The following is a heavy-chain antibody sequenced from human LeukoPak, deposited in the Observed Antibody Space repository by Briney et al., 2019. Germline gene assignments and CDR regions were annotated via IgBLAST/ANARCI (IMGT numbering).Heavy chain of an antibody. CDR1: GFTSSDYY. Sequence: GGSLRLSCAASGFTSSDYYMSWIRQAPGKGLEWVSYISSSGSTTYYADSVKGRFTISRDNAKNSLYLQMNSLRAEDTAVYYCARDPMTTEGYYYYYMDVWGKRTTVTVSS. V-gene: IGHV3-11*04. D-gene: IGHD4-11*01. CDR3: ARDPMTTEGYYYYYMDV. J-gene: IGHJ6*03. CDR2: ISSSGSTT.